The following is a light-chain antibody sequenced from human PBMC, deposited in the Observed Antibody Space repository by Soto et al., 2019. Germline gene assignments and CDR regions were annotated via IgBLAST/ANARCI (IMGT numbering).Light chain of an antibody. CDR2: AAS. V-gene: IGKV1-39*01. CDR3: QQSYSIPIT. J-gene: IGKJ5*01. Sequence: QSPSSLSASVGDRVTITCRASPSISTYLNWYQQKLGKAPKLLIYAASSLQSGVPSRFSGSGSGTDFTLTISSLQPEDFATYFCQQSYSIPITFGQGTRLEIK. CDR1: PSISTY.